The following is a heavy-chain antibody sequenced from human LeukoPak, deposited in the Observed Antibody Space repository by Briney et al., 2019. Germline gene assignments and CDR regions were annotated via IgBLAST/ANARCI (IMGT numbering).Heavy chain of an antibody. CDR3: ASMTTVVTHNWFDP. V-gene: IGHV4-61*02. CDR1: GGSLSSGSYY. Sequence: SQTLSLTCTVSGGSLSSGSYYWSWIRQPAGKGLEWIGRIYTSGSTNYNPSLKSRVTISVDTSKNQFSLKLSSVTAADTAVYYCASMTTVVTHNWFDPWGQGTLVTVSS. CDR2: IYTSGST. J-gene: IGHJ5*02. D-gene: IGHD4-23*01.